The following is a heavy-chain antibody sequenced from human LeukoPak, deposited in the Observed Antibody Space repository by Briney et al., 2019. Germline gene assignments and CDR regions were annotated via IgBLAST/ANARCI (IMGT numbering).Heavy chain of an antibody. Sequence: SETLSLTCTVSGGSISSGGYYWSWIRQHPGKGLEWIGYIYYSGSTYYNPSLKSRVTIPVDTSKNQFSLKLSSVTAGDTAVYYCASLITGTTGGYFGYWGQGTLVTVSS. J-gene: IGHJ4*02. CDR3: ASLITGTTGGYFGY. D-gene: IGHD1-20*01. V-gene: IGHV4-31*03. CDR1: GGSISSGGYY. CDR2: IYYSGST.